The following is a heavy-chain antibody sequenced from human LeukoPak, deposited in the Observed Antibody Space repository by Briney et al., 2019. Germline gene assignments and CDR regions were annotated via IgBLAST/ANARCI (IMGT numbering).Heavy chain of an antibody. CDR1: GGSFSGYY. J-gene: IGHJ3*02. Sequence: SETLSLTCAVYGGSFSGYYWSWIRQPPGKGLEWIGEINHSGSTNYNPSLKSRVTISVDTSKNQFSLKLSSVTAADTAVYYCARGRTGGRVKAFDIWGQGTMVTVSS. V-gene: IGHV4-34*01. D-gene: IGHD3/OR15-3a*01. CDR3: ARGRTGGRVKAFDI. CDR2: INHSGST.